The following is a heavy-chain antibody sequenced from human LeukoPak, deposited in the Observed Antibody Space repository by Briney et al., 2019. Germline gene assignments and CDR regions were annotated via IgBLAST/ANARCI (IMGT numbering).Heavy chain of an antibody. D-gene: IGHD6-13*01. CDR3: ARHVGDVATGRFDP. J-gene: IGHJ5*02. V-gene: IGHV5-51*01. CDR1: GFTFSSYE. Sequence: GGSLRLSCAASGFTFSSYEMNWVRQAPGKGLEWMGIIYPGDSDTRYSPSFQGQVTISADKSISTAYLQWSSLKASDTAMYYCARHVGDVATGRFDPWGQGTLVTVSS. CDR2: IYPGDSDT.